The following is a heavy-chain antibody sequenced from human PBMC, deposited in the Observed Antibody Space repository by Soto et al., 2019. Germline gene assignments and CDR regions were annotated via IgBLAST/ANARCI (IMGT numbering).Heavy chain of an antibody. Sequence: SATLSLTCTVSGGSISSGGYYWSWIRQHPGKGLEWIGYIYYSGSTYYNPSLKSRVTISVDTSKNQFSLKLSSVTAADTAVYYCARNSGYALVDYWGQGTLVTVSS. J-gene: IGHJ4*02. CDR2: IYYSGST. V-gene: IGHV4-31*03. D-gene: IGHD5-12*01. CDR1: GGSISSGGYY. CDR3: ARNSGYALVDY.